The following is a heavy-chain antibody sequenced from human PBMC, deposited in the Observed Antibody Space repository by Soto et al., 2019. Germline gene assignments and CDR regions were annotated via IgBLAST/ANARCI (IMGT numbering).Heavy chain of an antibody. Sequence: QLQLQESGPGLVKPSETLSLTCTVSGGSISSSNYYWGWIRQPPGKGLEWIGSIYYSGLTYYNPSLKGRFTISLDKSKSQFSLKLNSATAEDTAVYYCARLEGLGTISYYFDHWGQGTLVTVSS. J-gene: IGHJ4*02. V-gene: IGHV4-39*01. CDR2: IYYSGLT. CDR1: GGSISSSNYY. CDR3: ARLEGLGTISYYFDH. D-gene: IGHD3-9*01.